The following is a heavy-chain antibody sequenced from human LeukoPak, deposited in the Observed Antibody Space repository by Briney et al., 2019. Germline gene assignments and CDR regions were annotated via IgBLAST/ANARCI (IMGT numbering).Heavy chain of an antibody. V-gene: IGHV3-48*01. J-gene: IGHJ6*02. Sequence: AGGSLRLSCAASGFTFTSYSMNWVRQAPGKGLEWVSYISSSSSTIYYADSVKGRFTISRDNAKNPLYLQMNSLRAEDTAVYYCERRTTYFYDSSGYYENYYYGMDVWGQGTTVTVSS. CDR1: GFTFTSYS. D-gene: IGHD3-22*01. CDR3: ERRTTYFYDSSGYYENYYYGMDV. CDR2: ISSSSSTI.